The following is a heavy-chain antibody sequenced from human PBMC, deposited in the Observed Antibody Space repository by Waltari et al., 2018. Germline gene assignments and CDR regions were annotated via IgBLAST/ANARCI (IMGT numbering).Heavy chain of an antibody. CDR3: ARPLSSGWSPYYFDY. CDR1: GFTFSSYG. CDR2: IWYDGSNK. D-gene: IGHD6-19*01. Sequence: QVQLVESGGGVVQPGRSLRLSCAASGFTFSSYGMHWVRQAPGKGLEGVAVIWYDGSNKYYADSVKGRFTISRDNSKNTLYLQMNSLRAEDTAVYYCARPLSSGWSPYYFDYWGQGTLVTVSS. J-gene: IGHJ4*02. V-gene: IGHV3-33*01.